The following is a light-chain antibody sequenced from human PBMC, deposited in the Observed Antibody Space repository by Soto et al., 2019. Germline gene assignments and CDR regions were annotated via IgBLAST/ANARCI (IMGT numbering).Light chain of an antibody. CDR1: QSVSSSY. Sequence: EIVLTQSPGTLSLSPGERATLSCRASQSVSSSYLAWYQQKPGQAPRLLIYGASSRATGIPDRFSGSGSGTDFPLTISRLEREDFAVYYCQQYGSSPLTLGGGTKVEIK. CDR3: QQYGSSPLT. V-gene: IGKV3-20*01. J-gene: IGKJ4*02. CDR2: GAS.